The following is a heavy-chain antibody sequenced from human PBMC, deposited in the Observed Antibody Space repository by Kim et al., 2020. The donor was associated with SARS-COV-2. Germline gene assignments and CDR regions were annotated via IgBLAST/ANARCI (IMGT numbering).Heavy chain of an antibody. V-gene: IGHV3-43*02. Sequence: GGSLRLSCAASGFTFGDYSMHWVRQPPGKGLEWVSLISGDDGGTYYIDSVKGRFTISRDNDKNSVYLQMDSLKTEDTALYYCAKHNGRFFDWDYIDSWGQATVVTVS. J-gene: IGHJ4*02. CDR2: ISGDDGGT. CDR1: GFTFGDYS. D-gene: IGHD3-9*01. CDR3: AKHNGRFFDWDYIDS.